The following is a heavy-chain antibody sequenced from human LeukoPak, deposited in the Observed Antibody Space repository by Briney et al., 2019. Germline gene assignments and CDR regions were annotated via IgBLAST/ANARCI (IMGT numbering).Heavy chain of an antibody. D-gene: IGHD3-22*01. CDR2: IYYSGST. Sequence: SETLSLTCTVSGGSITSYYWSWIRQPPGKGLEWIGYIYYSGSTNYNPSLKSRVTISVDTSKNQFSLRLSSVTAADTAVYYCARRKGGYYYDSSGYIFDYWGQGTLVTVSS. CDR1: GGSITSYY. V-gene: IGHV4-59*01. CDR3: ARRKGGYYYDSSGYIFDY. J-gene: IGHJ4*02.